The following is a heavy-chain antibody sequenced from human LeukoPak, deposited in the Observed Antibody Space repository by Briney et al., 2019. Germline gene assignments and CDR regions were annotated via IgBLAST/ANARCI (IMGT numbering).Heavy chain of an antibody. J-gene: IGHJ6*03. Sequence: PGGSLRLSCAASGFTFSSYSMNWVRQAPGKGLEWVSYISSSSSTIYYADSVKGRFTISRDNAKNSLYLQMNSLRAEDTAVYYCARTTPICGGDCYRYYYYYYMDVWGKGTTVTVSS. CDR2: ISSSSSTI. CDR3: ARTTPICGGDCYRYYYYYYMDV. D-gene: IGHD2-21*02. V-gene: IGHV3-48*04. CDR1: GFTFSSYS.